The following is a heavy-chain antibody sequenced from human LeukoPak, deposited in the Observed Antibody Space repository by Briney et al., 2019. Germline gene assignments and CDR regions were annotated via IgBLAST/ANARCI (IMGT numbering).Heavy chain of an antibody. CDR2: IIPILGIA. D-gene: IGHD2-8*01. V-gene: IGHV1-69*04. Sequence: GASVNVSCKASGGTFSSYAISWVRQAHGQGLEWMGRIIPILGIANYAQKFQGRVTITADKSTSTAYMELSSLRSEDTAVYYCARDVWGEWSYGMDVWGQGTTVTVSS. CDR1: GGTFSSYA. CDR3: ARDVWGEWSYGMDV. J-gene: IGHJ6*02.